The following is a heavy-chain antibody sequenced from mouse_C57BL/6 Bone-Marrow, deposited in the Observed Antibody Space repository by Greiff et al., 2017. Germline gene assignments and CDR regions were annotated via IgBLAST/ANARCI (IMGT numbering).Heavy chain of an antibody. D-gene: IGHD1-1*01. V-gene: IGHV5-16*01. Sequence: EVKLVESEGGLVQPGSSMKLSCTASGFTFSDYYMAWVRPVPEKGLEWVANINYDGSSTYYLDSLKSRFIISRDNAKNILYLQMSSLKSEDTATYYCAREDYYGSSFWYFDFWGTGTTVTVSS. CDR2: INYDGSST. CDR1: GFTFSDYY. J-gene: IGHJ1*03. CDR3: AREDYYGSSFWYFDF.